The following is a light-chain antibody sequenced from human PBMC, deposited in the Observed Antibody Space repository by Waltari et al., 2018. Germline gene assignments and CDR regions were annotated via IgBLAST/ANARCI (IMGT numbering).Light chain of an antibody. CDR2: RNN. J-gene: IGLJ3*02. CDR3: ISYAGSNTWV. V-gene: IGLV1-47*03. CDR1: RSNIGSNY. Sequence: QSVLTQPPSASGTPGQRVTISCSGSRSNIGSNYVYWYQQLPGTAPKLLIYRNNQRPSGVPDRFSGSKSGTSASLAISGLWSEDEADYYCISYAGSNTWVFGGGTKLTVL.